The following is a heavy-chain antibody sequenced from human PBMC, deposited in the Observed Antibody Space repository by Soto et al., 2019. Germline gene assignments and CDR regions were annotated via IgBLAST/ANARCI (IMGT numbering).Heavy chain of an antibody. Sequence: QVQLVQSGAEVKKPGASVKVSCKASGYTFTTYGITWVRQAPGQGLEWMGWISAYSGNTNYAQKLQGSLTVTTDTSTTTAYMDLRSLRSDDTAVYYCARVVKAGDYGDYGRYYFDYWGHGTLVTVSS. CDR2: ISAYSGNT. CDR3: ARVVKAGDYGDYGRYYFDY. CDR1: GYTFTTYG. D-gene: IGHD4-17*01. J-gene: IGHJ4*01. V-gene: IGHV1-18*04.